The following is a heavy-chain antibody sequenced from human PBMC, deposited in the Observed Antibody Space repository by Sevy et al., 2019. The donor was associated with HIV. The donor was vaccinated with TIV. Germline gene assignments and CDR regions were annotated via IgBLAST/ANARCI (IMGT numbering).Heavy chain of an antibody. J-gene: IGHJ4*02. V-gene: IGHV3-15*01. CDR2: IKSKTDGGTT. Sequence: GGSLRLSCAASGFTFNNAWMSWVRQAPGKGLEWVGRIKSKTDGGTTDYAAPVKGRFTISIDDTKNTLLLQMNSLQSENTSVDYFATDREYGDDAGGFDSWGQGTLVTVSS. CDR3: ATDREYGDDAGGFDS. CDR1: GFTFNNAW. D-gene: IGHD4-17*01.